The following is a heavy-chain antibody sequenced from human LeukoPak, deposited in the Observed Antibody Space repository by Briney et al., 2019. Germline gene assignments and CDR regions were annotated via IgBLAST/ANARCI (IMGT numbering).Heavy chain of an antibody. V-gene: IGHV3-23*01. CDR3: AKDFRVAAAFERPDY. D-gene: IGHD6-13*01. CDR1: GYTFSSYA. J-gene: IGHJ4*02. CDR2: ISGSGGST. Sequence: GGSLRLSCAASGYTFSSYAMSWVRQAPGRGLEWVSAISGSGGSTYYADSVKGRFTISRDNSKNTLYLQMNSLRAEDTAVYYCAKDFRVAAAFERPDYWGQGTLVTVSS.